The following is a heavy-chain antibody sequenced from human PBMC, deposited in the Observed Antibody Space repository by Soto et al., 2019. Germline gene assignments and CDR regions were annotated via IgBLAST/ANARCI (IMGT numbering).Heavy chain of an antibody. V-gene: IGHV1-18*01. CDR1: GYTFTSYG. Sequence: ASVKVSCKASGYTFTSYGISWVRQAPGQGLEWMGWISAYNGNTNYAQKLQGRVTMTTDTSTSTAYMELRSLRSDDTAVYYCARESAAGNYYYYGMDVWGQGTTVTVSS. CDR3: ARESAAGNYYYYGMDV. J-gene: IGHJ6*02. D-gene: IGHD6-13*01. CDR2: ISAYNGNT.